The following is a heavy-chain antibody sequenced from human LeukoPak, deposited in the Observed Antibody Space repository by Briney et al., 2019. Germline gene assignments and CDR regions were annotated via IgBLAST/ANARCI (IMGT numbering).Heavy chain of an antibody. V-gene: IGHV4-61*01. CDR3: ARRQGSYYGLDY. Sequence: PSETLSLTCTVSGGSISSGSYYWSWIRQPPGKGLEWIGYIYYSGSTNYNPSLKSRVTVSVDTSKNQFSLKLSSVTAADTAVYYCARRQGSYYGLDYWGQGTLVTVSS. CDR1: GGSISSGSYY. D-gene: IGHD1-26*01. J-gene: IGHJ4*02. CDR2: IYYSGST.